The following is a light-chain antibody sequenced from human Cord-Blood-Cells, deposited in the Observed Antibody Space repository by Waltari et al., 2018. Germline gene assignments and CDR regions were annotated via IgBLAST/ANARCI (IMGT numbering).Light chain of an antibody. Sequence: QSVLTQPPSASGTPGQRVTLSCSGSSSNIGSNTVNWYQQLPGTAPNLLIYSNKQRPYGVSDRFSGAMSGASASLAISWFQSEDEADYYCAACDASLNGWVFGGGTKLTVL. V-gene: IGLV1-44*01. CDR1: SSNIGSNT. J-gene: IGLJ3*02. CDR3: AACDASLNGWV. CDR2: SNK.